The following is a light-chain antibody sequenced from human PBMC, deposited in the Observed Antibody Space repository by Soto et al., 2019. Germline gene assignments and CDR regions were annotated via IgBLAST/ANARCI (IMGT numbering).Light chain of an antibody. CDR3: QSYDSSLSGSRV. V-gene: IGLV1-40*01. CDR1: SSNIGAGYD. Sequence: QSVLTQPPSVSGAPGQRVTISCTGSSSNIGAGYDVQWYQQLPGTAPKLLIYANSNRPSGVPDRFSGSKSGTSASLAITGLQAEDEADYYCQSYDSSLSGSRVFGGGTKVTV. J-gene: IGLJ3*02. CDR2: ANS.